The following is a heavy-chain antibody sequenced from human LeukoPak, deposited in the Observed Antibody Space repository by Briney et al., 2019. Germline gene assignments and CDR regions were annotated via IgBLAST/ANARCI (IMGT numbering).Heavy chain of an antibody. Sequence: ASVKVSCKASGYTFTGYYMHWVRQAPGQGLEWMGWINPNSGGTNYAQKFQGWVTMTRDTSISTAYMELSRLRSDDTAVYYCARGGGSSAVEYYYYYYGMDVWGQGTTVTVSS. CDR1: GYTFTGYY. D-gene: IGHD6-25*01. CDR3: ARGGGSSAVEYYYYYYGMDV. J-gene: IGHJ6*02. V-gene: IGHV1-2*04. CDR2: INPNSGGT.